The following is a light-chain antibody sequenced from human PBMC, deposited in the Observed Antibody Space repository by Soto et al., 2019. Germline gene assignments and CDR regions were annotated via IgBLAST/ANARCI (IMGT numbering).Light chain of an antibody. J-gene: IGLJ3*02. Sequence: QSALTQPPSASGSPGQSLTISCRGSNRDVGAYKYVSWYQQLPGTSPKMIIFEVDKRPSGVPNRFSGPRSGDKASQDVSGLQTEDEGPYDSAEHAGGTAWLFCGVTKLTVL. CDR3: AEHAGGTAWL. V-gene: IGLV2-8*01. CDR2: EVD. CDR1: NRDVGAYKY.